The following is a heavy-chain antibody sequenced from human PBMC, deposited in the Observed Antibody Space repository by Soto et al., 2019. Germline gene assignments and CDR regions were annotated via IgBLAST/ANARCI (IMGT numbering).Heavy chain of an antibody. CDR3: ATDRSYYDFWSGLFTSTQELEKPAEDY. CDR2: INSDGSST. V-gene: IGHV3-74*01. CDR1: GFTFSSYW. Sequence: HPGGSLRLSCAASGFTFSSYWMHWVRQAPGKGLVWVSRINSDGSSTSYADSVKGRFTISRDNAKNTLYLQMNSLRAEDTAVYYCATDRSYYDFWSGLFTSTQELEKPAEDYWGQGTLVTVSS. J-gene: IGHJ4*02. D-gene: IGHD3-3*01.